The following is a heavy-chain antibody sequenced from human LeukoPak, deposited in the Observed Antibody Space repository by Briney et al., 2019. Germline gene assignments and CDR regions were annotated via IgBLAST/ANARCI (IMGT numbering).Heavy chain of an antibody. CDR3: SKDIGGYYYGSGSYYGAPDY. J-gene: IGHJ4*02. CDR2: ISGDAGST. V-gene: IGHV3-43*02. CDR1: GFTFDDYA. D-gene: IGHD3-10*01. Sequence: GGSLRLSCAASGFTFDDYAMHWVRQAPGKGLEWVSLISGDAGSTYYADSVKGRFTISRDNSKNSLYLQMNSLRTEDTALYYCSKDIGGYYYGSGSYYGAPDYWGQGTLVTVSS.